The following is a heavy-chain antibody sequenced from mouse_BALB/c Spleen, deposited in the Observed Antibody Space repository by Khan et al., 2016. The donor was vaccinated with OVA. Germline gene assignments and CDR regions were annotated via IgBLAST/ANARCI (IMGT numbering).Heavy chain of an antibody. V-gene: IGHV1S136*01. D-gene: IGHD1-1*01. Sequence: EVQGVESEPEVVEPGASVKLSCKASGYTFTSYVMHWVKQKPGQGLEWIGYIYPFNDATKYNEKFTGKVTLTSDKSSSTAYMELSSLTSEDSAVYSCAPVGTYYVSFAYWGQGTLVTVSA. CDR1: GYTFTSYV. CDR2: IYPFNDAT. J-gene: IGHJ3*01. CDR3: APVGTYYVSFAY.